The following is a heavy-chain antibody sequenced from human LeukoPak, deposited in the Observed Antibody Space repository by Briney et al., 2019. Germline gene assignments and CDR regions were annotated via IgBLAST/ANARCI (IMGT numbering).Heavy chain of an antibody. J-gene: IGHJ4*02. Sequence: SETLSLTCTVSGGSISSSSYFWDWIRQPPGQGLEWIGSVYYSGSTYYNPSLNSRVTISVDTSKNQFSLKLSSVTAADTAVYYCARRSGSGSVLTLDYWGQGTLVTVSS. CDR3: ARRSGSGSVLTLDY. CDR2: VYYSGST. V-gene: IGHV4-39*01. CDR1: GGSISSSSYF. D-gene: IGHD3-10*01.